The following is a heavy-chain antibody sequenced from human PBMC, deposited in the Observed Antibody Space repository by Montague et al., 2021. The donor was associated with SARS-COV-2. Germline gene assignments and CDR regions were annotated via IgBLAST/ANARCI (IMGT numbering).Heavy chain of an antibody. CDR2: ISYSGST. V-gene: IGHV4-59*01. CDR3: AKGGGGGSYFFAY. Sequence: SETLSLTCAVYGGSFSDSHWSWLRQSPGKGLDRIGYISYSGSTNFNPSLKSRVSMSVDTSKNQFSLNLRYVTAADTAVYYCAKGGGGGSYFFAYWGQGTLVTVSS. D-gene: IGHD3-16*01. CDR1: GGSFSDSH. J-gene: IGHJ4*02.